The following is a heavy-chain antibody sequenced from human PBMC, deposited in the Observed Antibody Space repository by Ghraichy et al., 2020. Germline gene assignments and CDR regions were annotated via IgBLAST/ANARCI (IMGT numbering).Heavy chain of an antibody. CDR2: IFPNSGGT. CDR3: ARGIMGSSSSLGWFDP. Sequence: ASVKVSCKASGYTFTGYYIHWLRQAPGQGLEWMGRIFPNSGGTNYAQKFQGRVTMTRDTSISTAYMELSSLRSDDTAVYYCARGIMGSSSSLGWFDPWGQGTLVTVSS. V-gene: IGHV1-2*06. CDR1: GYTFTGYY. D-gene: IGHD6-6*01. J-gene: IGHJ5*02.